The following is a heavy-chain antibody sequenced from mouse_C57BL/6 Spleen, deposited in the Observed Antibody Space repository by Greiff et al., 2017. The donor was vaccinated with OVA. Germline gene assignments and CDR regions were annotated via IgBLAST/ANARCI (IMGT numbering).Heavy chain of an antibody. CDR2: IYPGDGDT. D-gene: IGHD2-3*01. CDR1: GYAFSSSW. CDR3: ARSGGWLLRFDY. J-gene: IGHJ2*01. Sequence: VQLQQSGPELVKPGASVKISCKASGYAFSSSWMNWVKQRPGQGLEWIGRIYPGDGDTNYNGKFKGKATLTADKSSSTAYMQLSSLTSEDSAVYFCARSGGWLLRFDYWGQGTTLTVSS. V-gene: IGHV1-82*01.